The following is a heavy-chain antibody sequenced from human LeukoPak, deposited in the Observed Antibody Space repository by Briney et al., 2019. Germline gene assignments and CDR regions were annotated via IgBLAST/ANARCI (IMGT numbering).Heavy chain of an antibody. CDR1: GYTLTELS. V-gene: IGHV1-24*01. CDR2: FDPEDGET. D-gene: IGHD3-10*01. Sequence: ASVKVSCKVSGYTLTELSMHWVRQAPGKGLEWMGGFDPEDGETIYAQKFQDRVAMTTDTSTSTAYMELRNLRSDDTAVYYCARDYFGSRGYFDFWGRGTLVTVSS. CDR3: ARDYFGSRGYFDF. J-gene: IGHJ2*01.